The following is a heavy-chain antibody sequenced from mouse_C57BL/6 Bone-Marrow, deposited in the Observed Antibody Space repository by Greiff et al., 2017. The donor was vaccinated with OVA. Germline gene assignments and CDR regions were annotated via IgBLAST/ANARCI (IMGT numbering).Heavy chain of an antibody. CDR3: ARDKPPNWRYRYFDV. J-gene: IGHJ1*03. CDR2: ISDGGSYT. Sequence: EVQVVESGGGLVKPGGSLKLSCAASGFTFSSYAMSWVRQTPEKRLEWVATISDGGSYTYYPDNVKGRFTISRDNAKNNLYLQMSHLKSEDTAMYYCARDKPPNWRYRYFDVWGTGTTVTVSS. V-gene: IGHV5-4*01. D-gene: IGHD4-1*01. CDR1: GFTFSSYA.